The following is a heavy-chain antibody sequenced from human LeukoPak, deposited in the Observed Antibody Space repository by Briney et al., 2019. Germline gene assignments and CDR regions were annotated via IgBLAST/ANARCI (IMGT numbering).Heavy chain of an antibody. CDR1: GFTFSRFW. D-gene: IGHD3-10*01. Sequence: EGSLRLSCAASGFTFSRFWMTWVRQAPGRGLEWVANIKEDGSDKYYVDSVKGRFTVSRDNAKNSLYLQMNSLRDEDTAVYYCARDRGYFVFDYWGQGTLVTVSS. J-gene: IGHJ4*02. CDR2: IKEDGSDK. CDR3: ARDRGYFVFDY. V-gene: IGHV3-7*01.